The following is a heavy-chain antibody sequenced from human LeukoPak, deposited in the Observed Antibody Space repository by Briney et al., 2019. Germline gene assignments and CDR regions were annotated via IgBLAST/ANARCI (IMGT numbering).Heavy chain of an antibody. CDR1: GFTFADYP. D-gene: IGHD1-26*01. CDR3: ARGVGYHFHMDV. Sequence: GRSLRLSCTSSGFTFADYPLIWFRQAPGKGLEWVSFIRSQAYGGTSGDAASVKGRFTMSRDDSKGIAYLQMRSLKSEDTAVYFCARGVGYHFHMDVWGKGITVTVSS. V-gene: IGHV3-49*03. CDR2: IRSQAYGGTS. J-gene: IGHJ6*03.